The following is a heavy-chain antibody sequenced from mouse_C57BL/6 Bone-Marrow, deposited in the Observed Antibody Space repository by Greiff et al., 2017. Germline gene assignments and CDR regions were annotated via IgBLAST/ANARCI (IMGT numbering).Heavy chain of an antibody. V-gene: IGHV3-1*01. CDR2: ISYSGST. D-gene: IGHD2-4*01. CDR3: ARGEIYDYDRYFDV. CDR1: GYSITSGYD. J-gene: IGHJ1*03. Sequence: EVQRVESGPGMVKPSQSLSLPCTVTGYSITSGYDWHWIRHFPGNKLEWMGYISYSGSTNYNPSLKSRISITHDPSKNHFFLKLNSVTTEDTATDFCARGEIYDYDRYFDVWGTGTTVTVSS.